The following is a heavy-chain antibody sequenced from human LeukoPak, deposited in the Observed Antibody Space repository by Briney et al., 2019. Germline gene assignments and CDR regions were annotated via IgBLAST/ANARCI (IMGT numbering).Heavy chain of an antibody. CDR2: ISSSGSSI. V-gene: IGHV3-48*03. J-gene: IGHJ4*02. D-gene: IGHD4-17*01. Sequence: GGSLRLSCAASGFTFSSYELNWVRQTPGKGLEWVSYISSSGSSIYYADSVKGRFTISRDNAKNSLCLQMNSLRDEDTAVYYCARDGRYGDYVRFDYWGQGTLVTVSS. CDR3: ARDGRYGDYVRFDY. CDR1: GFTFSSYE.